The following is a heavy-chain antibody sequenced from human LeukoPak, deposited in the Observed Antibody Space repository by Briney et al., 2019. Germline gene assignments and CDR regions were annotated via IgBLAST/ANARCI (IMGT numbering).Heavy chain of an antibody. CDR3: ARVTYTVTIYYGMDV. D-gene: IGHD4-11*01. CDR1: GYTFTSYY. Sequence: GASVKVSCKASGYTFTSYYMHWVRQAPGQGLEWMGWINPNSGGTNYAQKFQGRVTMTRDTSISTAYMELSRLRSDDTAVYYCARVTYTVTIYYGMDVWGQGTTVTVSS. J-gene: IGHJ6*02. CDR2: INPNSGGT. V-gene: IGHV1-2*02.